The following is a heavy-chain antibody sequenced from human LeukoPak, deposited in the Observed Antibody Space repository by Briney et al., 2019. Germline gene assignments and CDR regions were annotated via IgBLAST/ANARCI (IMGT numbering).Heavy chain of an antibody. CDR2: ISGSGGST. V-gene: IGHV3-23*01. CDR1: GFTFSSYA. J-gene: IGHJ3*02. CDR3: AKDRRVGSYYDFDDAFDI. D-gene: IGHD1-26*01. Sequence: PGGSLRLSCAASGFTFSSYAMSWVRQAPGKGLEWVSAISGSGGSTYYADSVKGRFTISRDNSKNTLYLQMNSLRAEDTAVYYCAKDRRVGSYYDFDDAFDIWGQGTMVTVSS.